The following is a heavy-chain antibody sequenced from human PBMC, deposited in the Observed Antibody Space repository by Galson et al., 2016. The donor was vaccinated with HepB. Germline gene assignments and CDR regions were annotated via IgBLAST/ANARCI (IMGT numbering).Heavy chain of an antibody. CDR2: IDWEEET. Sequence: PALVKPTQTLTLTCAFSGFSLKTTGTCVGWIRQPPGKALEWLALIDWEEETYYTASLKTRLTTSRDTSENQVVLTMTNMDPVDTATYYCARIGYYGSGRPFDHWGQGTLVTVSS. V-gene: IGHV2-70*01. CDR1: GFSLKTTGTC. J-gene: IGHJ4*02. D-gene: IGHD3-10*01. CDR3: ARIGYYGSGRPFDH.